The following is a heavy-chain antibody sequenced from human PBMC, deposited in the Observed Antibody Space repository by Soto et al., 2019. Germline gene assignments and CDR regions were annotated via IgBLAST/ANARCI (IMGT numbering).Heavy chain of an antibody. J-gene: IGHJ4*02. V-gene: IGHV3-43*01. Sequence: EVQLVVSGGLVVRPGGSLRLSCAGSGFTFDDHTMHWVRQAPGKGLAWVSLITWDAGSAFYADSVRGRFTISRDNSKNSLYLQMNSLRTEDSALYYCAKEKDRIFDYWGRGTPVTVSS. CDR1: GFTFDDHT. CDR2: ITWDAGSA. CDR3: AKEKDRIFDY.